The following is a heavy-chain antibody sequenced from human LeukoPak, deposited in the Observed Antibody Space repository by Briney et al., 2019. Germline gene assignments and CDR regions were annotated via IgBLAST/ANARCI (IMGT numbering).Heavy chain of an antibody. CDR2: ISDSGANT. D-gene: IGHD3-9*01. J-gene: IGHJ4*02. CDR3: AKGSLTAHYTFEY. CDR1: GFTFSTYA. Sequence: GGSLRLPSATSGFTFSTYAMSWVRQAPGKGLEWVSSISDSGANTYYADSVKGRITISRDKSKNTLNLQMNSLRAEDTAIYYCAKGSLTAHYTFEYWGQGTLVTVSS. V-gene: IGHV3-23*01.